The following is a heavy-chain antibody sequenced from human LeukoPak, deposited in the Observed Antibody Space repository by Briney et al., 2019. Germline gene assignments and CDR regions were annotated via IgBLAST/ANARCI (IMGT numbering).Heavy chain of an antibody. V-gene: IGHV4-34*01. CDR1: GGSFSGYY. Sequence: PSETLSLTCAVYGGSFSGYYWSWIRQPPGKGLEWIGEINHSGSTNYNPSLKSRVTISVDTSKNPFALKLSSVTAADTAVYYCARGGDIVVVVAATLTYFDYWGQGTLVTVSS. CDR3: ARGGDIVVVVAATLTYFDY. J-gene: IGHJ4*02. D-gene: IGHD2-15*01. CDR2: INHSGST.